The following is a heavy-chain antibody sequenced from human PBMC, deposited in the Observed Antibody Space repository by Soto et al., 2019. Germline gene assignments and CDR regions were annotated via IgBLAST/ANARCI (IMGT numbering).Heavy chain of an antibody. CDR2: ISNYNGDT. CDR1: GYTFTRYS. D-gene: IGHD6-19*01. V-gene: IGHV1-18*04. Sequence: ASVKVSCKASGYTFTRYSINWVRQAPGQGLEWVGWISNYNGDTKYAQKFQGRVTLTTDTSTTTTYMDLWSLTSDDTAVYFCARGDSTGSPTGWFDPWGQGTLVTVSS. J-gene: IGHJ5*02. CDR3: ARGDSTGSPTGWFDP.